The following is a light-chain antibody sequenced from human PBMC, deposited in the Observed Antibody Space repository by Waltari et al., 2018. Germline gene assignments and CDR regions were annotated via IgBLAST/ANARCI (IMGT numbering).Light chain of an antibody. CDR3: HQYGTSPWT. CDR2: GSS. J-gene: IGKJ1*01. V-gene: IGKV3-20*01. Sequence: EIVLTPSPGTLSFSPGETANLSCRASQSVSSSYIAWYQQKPGQAPRLVMYGSSSRATGIPDRFSGDGSGTDFTLTISRLEPEDFAVYYCHQYGTSPWTFGQGTKVDIK. CDR1: QSVSSSY.